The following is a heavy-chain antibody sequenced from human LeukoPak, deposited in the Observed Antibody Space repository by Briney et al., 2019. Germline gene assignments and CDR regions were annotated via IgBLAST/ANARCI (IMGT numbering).Heavy chain of an antibody. J-gene: IGHJ6*03. CDR2: ILPIFGTA. Sequence: ASVKVSCKASGGTFSSYAISWVRQAPGQGLEWMGGILPIFGTANYAQKFQGRVTITADESTSTAYMELSSLRSEDTAVYYCARGDCSSTSCYPYYYYYYMDVWGKGTTVAVSS. D-gene: IGHD2-2*01. CDR3: ARGDCSSTSCYPYYYYYYMDV. CDR1: GGTFSSYA. V-gene: IGHV1-69*13.